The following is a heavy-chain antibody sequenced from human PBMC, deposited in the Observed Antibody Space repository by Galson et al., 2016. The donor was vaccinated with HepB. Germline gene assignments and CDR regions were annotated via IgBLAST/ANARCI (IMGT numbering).Heavy chain of an antibody. CDR3: ARMFPLYSSGWYVRGDGWFDS. J-gene: IGHJ5*01. CDR2: ISYDGNIK. V-gene: IGHV3-30*04. D-gene: IGHD6-19*01. Sequence: SLRLSCAASGFTFSRSSMHWVRQAPGKGLEWVAVISYDGNIKYYADSMQGRFTISRDNAENSLYLHMNSLTGEDTAVYYCARMFPLYSSGWYVRGDGWFDSWGQGTLVTVSS. CDR1: GFTFSRSS.